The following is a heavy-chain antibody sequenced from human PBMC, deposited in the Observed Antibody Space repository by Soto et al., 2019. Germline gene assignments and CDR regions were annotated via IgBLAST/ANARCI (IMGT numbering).Heavy chain of an antibody. CDR3: XXXXXXXXYGH. CDR1: GGSISSYY. Sequence: QVQLQESGPGLVKPSETLSLTCTVSGGSISSYYWSWIRQPPGKGLEWIGYIYYSGSTNYNPSLKSRVTISVDTSKNQFSLKLSSVTAADTAXXXXXXXXXXXXYGHWGQGTLVTVSS. V-gene: IGHV4-59*08. J-gene: IGHJ4*02. D-gene: IGHD3-10*01. CDR2: IYYSGST.